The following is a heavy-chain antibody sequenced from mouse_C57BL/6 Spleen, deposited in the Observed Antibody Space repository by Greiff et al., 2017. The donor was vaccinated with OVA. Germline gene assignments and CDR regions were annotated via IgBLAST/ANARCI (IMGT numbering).Heavy chain of an antibody. CDR1: GYTFTTYP. J-gene: IGHJ1*03. D-gene: IGHD1-1*01. V-gene: IGHV1-47*01. CDR3: ARSSYYGSSYWYFYV. CDR2: FHPYNDDT. Sequence: QVQLKESGAELVKPGASVKMSCTASGYTFTTYPIEWMKQNHGKSLEWIGNFHPYNDDTKYNEKFKGKATLTVEKSSSTVYLELSRLTSDDSAVYYCARSSYYGSSYWYFYVWGTGTTVTVSS.